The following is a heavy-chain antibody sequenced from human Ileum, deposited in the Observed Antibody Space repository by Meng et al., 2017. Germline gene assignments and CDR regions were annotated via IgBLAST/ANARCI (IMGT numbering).Heavy chain of an antibody. CDR3: ARGHQNYDILTGSY. CDR1: GYTFTRYA. D-gene: IGHD3-9*01. CDR2: INTGNGDA. J-gene: IGHJ4*02. Sequence: QVQLVQSGAAGKKPGASVKVSCKASGYTFTRYAIHWVRQAPGQRLEWMGWINTGNGDAKYSQRFQGRVTITRDTSASTVYMELSSLRSEDTTVYYCARGHQNYDILTGSYWGQGTLVTVSS. V-gene: IGHV1-3*04.